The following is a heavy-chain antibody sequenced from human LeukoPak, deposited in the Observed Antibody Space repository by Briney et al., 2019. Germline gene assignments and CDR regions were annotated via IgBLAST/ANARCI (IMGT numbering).Heavy chain of an antibody. V-gene: IGHV4-59*08. J-gene: IGHJ4*02. CDR1: GGSISSYY. D-gene: IGHD7-27*01. CDR3: ARHWGSSLYFDY. Sequence: PSETLPLTCTVSGGSISSYYWSWIRQPPGKGLEWIGYIYYSGSTNYNPSLKSRVTISVDTSKNQFSLKLSSVTAADTAVYYCARHWGSSLYFDYWGQGTLVTVSS. CDR2: IYYSGST.